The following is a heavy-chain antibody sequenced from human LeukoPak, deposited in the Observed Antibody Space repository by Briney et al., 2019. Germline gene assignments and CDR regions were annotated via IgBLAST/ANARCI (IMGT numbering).Heavy chain of an antibody. J-gene: IGHJ4*02. CDR2: INSDGTST. CDR1: GFTLSNAW. Sequence: GGSLRLSCAASGFTLSNAWMHWVRQAPGKGPVWVSRINSDGTSTSYANSVKGRFTISRVNSKNTQYLQMDSLRADDTAVYYCARYSGRYYYPPAWEFWGQGTLVTVSS. CDR3: ARYSGRYYYPPAWEF. D-gene: IGHD1-26*01. V-gene: IGHV3-74*01.